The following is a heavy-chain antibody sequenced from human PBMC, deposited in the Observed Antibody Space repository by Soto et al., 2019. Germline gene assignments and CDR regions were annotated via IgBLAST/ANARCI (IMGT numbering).Heavy chain of an antibody. D-gene: IGHD2-15*01. Sequence: QVQLQESGPGLVKPSQTLSLTCTVSGGSISSGGYYWSWIRQHPGKGLEWIGYIYYSGSTYYNPSLKSRVTISVVTSKNQFSLKLSSVTAADTAVYYCARGIAAIYYYYYMDVWGKGTTVTVSS. CDR2: IYYSGST. CDR3: ARGIAAIYYYYYMDV. CDR1: GGSISSGGYY. V-gene: IGHV4-31*03. J-gene: IGHJ6*03.